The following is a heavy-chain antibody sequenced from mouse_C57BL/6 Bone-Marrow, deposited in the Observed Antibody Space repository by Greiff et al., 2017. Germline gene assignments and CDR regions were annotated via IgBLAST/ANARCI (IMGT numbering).Heavy chain of an antibody. V-gene: IGHV1-69*01. Sequence: QVQLQQPGAALVMPGASVKLSCKASGYTFTSCWMHWVKQRPGQGLEWIGEIDPSDSYTNYNQKFKGKSTLTVDKSSITAYIQHSCLTSEDSAVSYCARGGYCIDAMDYWGQGTSVTVSS. D-gene: IGHD2-3*01. CDR2: IDPSDSYT. CDR1: GYTFTSCW. CDR3: ARGGYCIDAMDY. J-gene: IGHJ4*01.